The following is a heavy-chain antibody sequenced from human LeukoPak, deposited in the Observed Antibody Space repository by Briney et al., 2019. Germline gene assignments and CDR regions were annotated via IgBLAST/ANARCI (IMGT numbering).Heavy chain of an antibody. Sequence: GDSLKISCKAPGYSFISSWIGWLRQMPGKGLEWMWIIYPGDSDTSYSPSFEGHVTTTADKSISTAYLQWSSLKASDTAMYYCARQGSSWYYFDYWGQGTLVTVSS. CDR2: IYPGDSDT. CDR3: ARQGSSWYYFDY. V-gene: IGHV5-51*01. CDR1: GYSFISSW. J-gene: IGHJ4*02. D-gene: IGHD6-13*01.